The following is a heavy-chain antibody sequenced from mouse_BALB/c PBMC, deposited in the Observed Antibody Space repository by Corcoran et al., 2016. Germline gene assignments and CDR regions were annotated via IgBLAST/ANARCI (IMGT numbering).Heavy chain of an antibody. D-gene: IGHD1-1*01. CDR1: GFNIQVTY. CDR2: IDPAKGHT. CDR3: ARRGYGSSYWGAY. Sequence: EVQLQQSGAELVKPGASVKLSCTASGFNIQVTYMHWVKQRPEQGLEWIGRIDPAKGHTKYDPKFQGKATITADTSSNTAYLQLSSLTSEDTAVYYCARRGYGSSYWGAYWGQGTLVTVSA. J-gene: IGHJ3*01. V-gene: IGHV14-3*02.